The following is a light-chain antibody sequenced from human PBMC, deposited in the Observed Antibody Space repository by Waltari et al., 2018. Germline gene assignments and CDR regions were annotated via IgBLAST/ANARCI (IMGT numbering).Light chain of an antibody. V-gene: IGKV1-5*01. CDR3: QQYNRFSP. J-gene: IGKJ1*01. CDR2: DAS. Sequence: DTQLSQFPSTLAASVGDSVTITCRAREAINKWLAWYPQKPGTAPKVLIYDASTLQSGVPSRFSGSGSGTEFTLTIDSLQPDDFATYYCQQYNRFSPFGQGTNVEVK. CDR1: EAINKW.